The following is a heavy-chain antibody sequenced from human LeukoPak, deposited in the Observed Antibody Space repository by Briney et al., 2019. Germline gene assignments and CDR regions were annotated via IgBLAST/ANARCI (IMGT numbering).Heavy chain of an antibody. CDR2: ISGSGGST. CDR3: AKDIAARFYFDY. V-gene: IGHV3-23*01. J-gene: IGHJ4*02. Sequence: GGSLRLSCAASGFTFSSYAMSWVRQAPGKGLEWVSAISGSGGSTYYADSMKGRFTISRDNSKNTLYLQMNSLRAEDTAVYYCAKDIAARFYFDYWGQGTLVTVSS. D-gene: IGHD6-6*01. CDR1: GFTFSSYA.